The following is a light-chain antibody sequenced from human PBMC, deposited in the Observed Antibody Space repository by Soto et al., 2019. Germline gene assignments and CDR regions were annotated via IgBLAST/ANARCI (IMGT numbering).Light chain of an antibody. V-gene: IGKV3-15*01. CDR1: QSVRTN. CDR3: QQYNNWPPLT. CDR2: AAS. Sequence: EVVVTQSPATLSVSLGGRATLSCRASQSVRTNLACYQQKPGQAPRLLIYAASTRATGIPARFSGSGSGTDFTLTNTRLQSEDFAVYYCQQYNNWPPLTFGGGTKVEIK. J-gene: IGKJ4*01.